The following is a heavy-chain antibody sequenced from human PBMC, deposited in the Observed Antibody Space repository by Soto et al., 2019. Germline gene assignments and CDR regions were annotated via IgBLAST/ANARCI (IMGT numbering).Heavy chain of an antibody. J-gene: IGHJ4*02. CDR1: GGSISSSNW. Sequence: QVQLQESGPGLVKPSGTLSLTCAVSGGSISSSNWWSWVRQPPGKGLEWIGDIYHSGNTNYNPSLKSRVTMAVDMSRNQFSLQLSSVTAAGTAVYYCARRWGEGRVDSWGQGTLVTASS. CDR2: IYHSGNT. V-gene: IGHV4-4*02. D-gene: IGHD3-10*01. CDR3: ARRWGEGRVDS.